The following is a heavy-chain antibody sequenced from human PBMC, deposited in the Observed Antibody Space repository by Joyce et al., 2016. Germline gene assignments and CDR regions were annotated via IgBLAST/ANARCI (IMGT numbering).Heavy chain of an antibody. CDR3: ARRSYCAGDCTINPHYDLAVDV. J-gene: IGHJ6*02. CDR1: GYTFNTYW. D-gene: IGHD2-21*02. Sequence: EVQLVQSGAEMKKPGESLKIFCQGSGYTFNTYWIVWVRQMPGKGLEWIGMLRPGDSDTRYSPAFQGQVTTTVHKSKNPAYLQWCILRASDSATYYCARRSYCAGDCTINPHYDLAVDVWGQGTTVTVS. CDR2: LRPGDSDT. V-gene: IGHV5-51*01.